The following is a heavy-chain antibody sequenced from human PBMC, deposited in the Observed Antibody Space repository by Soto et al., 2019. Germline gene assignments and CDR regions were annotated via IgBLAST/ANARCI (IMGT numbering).Heavy chain of an antibody. CDR1: GYTSTNYG. CDR3: AKGRTDAGTVDY. D-gene: IGHD6-13*01. V-gene: IGHV1-3*01. J-gene: IGHJ4*02. CDR2: INAGSGNA. Sequence: ASVKVSCKASGYTSTNYGMHWVRQAPGQRLEWMGWINAGSGNAKYAQKFQGRVTITTDKSASTAYMELSSLRSEDTAVYYCAKGRTDAGTVDYWGQGTLVTVSS.